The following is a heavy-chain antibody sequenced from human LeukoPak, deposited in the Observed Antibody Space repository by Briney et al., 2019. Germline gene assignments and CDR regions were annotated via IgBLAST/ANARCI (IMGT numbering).Heavy chain of an antibody. CDR3: ARANCGGGSCYSDY. J-gene: IGHJ4*02. CDR2: IYYSGST. CDR1: Y. Sequence: YWIGWVRQMPGKGLEWIGSIYYSGSTYYNPSLKSRVTISLDTSKNQFSLRLSSVTAADTAVYYCARANCGGGSCYSDYWGQGTLVTVSS. V-gene: IGHV4-31*02. D-gene: IGHD2-15*01.